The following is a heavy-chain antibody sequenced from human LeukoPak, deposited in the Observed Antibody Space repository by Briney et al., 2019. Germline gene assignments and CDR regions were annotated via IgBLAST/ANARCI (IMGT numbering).Heavy chain of an antibody. CDR3: ARAQTTLLLDY. CDR2: ISAHNGNT. D-gene: IGHD4-11*01. CDR1: GYIFTSYG. J-gene: IGHJ4*02. Sequence: GASVKVSCKASGYIFTSYGIIWVRQAPGQGLQWMGWISAHNGNTNYAQKLQGRVTMTTDTSTSTVYMKLRSLRSDDTAVYYCARAQTTLLLDYWGQGTLVTVSS. V-gene: IGHV1-18*01.